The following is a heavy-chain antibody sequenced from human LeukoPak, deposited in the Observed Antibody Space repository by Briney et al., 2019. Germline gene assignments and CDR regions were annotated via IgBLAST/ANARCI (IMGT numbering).Heavy chain of an antibody. Sequence: SETLSLTCTVSGGSISSSSYYWGWIRQPPGKGLEWIGSIYYSGSTYYNPSLKSRVTISVDTSKNQFSLKLSSVTAADTAVYYCARDGDGGYSYGISDYWGQGTLVTVSS. J-gene: IGHJ4*02. CDR3: ARDGDGGYSYGISDY. CDR2: IYYSGST. V-gene: IGHV4-39*07. D-gene: IGHD5-18*01. CDR1: GGSISSSSYY.